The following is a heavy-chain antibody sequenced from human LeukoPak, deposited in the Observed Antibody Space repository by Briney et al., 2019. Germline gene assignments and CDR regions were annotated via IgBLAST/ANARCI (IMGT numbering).Heavy chain of an antibody. CDR1: GYSFTSYW. D-gene: IGHD5-18*01. J-gene: IGHJ3*02. CDR3: ARRRDERGYKDIFDS. V-gene: IGHV5-51*01. Sequence: GESLNISCKGAGYSFTSYWLGWVRPMPGKGLEWMGVIYPGYSHTRYSLPFQGQGTISADQSISTAYLQWSSLKASDTAIYYCARRRDERGYKDIFDSWGQGTMVTVSS. CDR2: IYPGYSHT.